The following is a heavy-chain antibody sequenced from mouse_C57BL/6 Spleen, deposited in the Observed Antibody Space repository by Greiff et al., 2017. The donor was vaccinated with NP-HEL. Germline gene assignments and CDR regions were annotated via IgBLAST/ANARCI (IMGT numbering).Heavy chain of an antibody. CDR1: GYTFTSYW. CDR3: ARADGSSLAWFAY. V-gene: IGHV1-55*01. CDR2: IYPGSGST. D-gene: IGHD1-1*01. Sequence: QVQLKQSGAELVKPGASVKMSCKASGYTFTSYWITWVKQRPGQGLEWIGDIYPGSGSTNYNEKFKSKATLTVDTSSSTAYMQLSSLTSEDSAVYYCARADGSSLAWFAYWGQGTLVTVSA. J-gene: IGHJ3*01.